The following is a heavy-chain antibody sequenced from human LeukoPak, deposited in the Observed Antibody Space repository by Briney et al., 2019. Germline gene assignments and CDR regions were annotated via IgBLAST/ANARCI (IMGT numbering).Heavy chain of an antibody. V-gene: IGHV3-7*03. Sequence: GGSLRLSCAASGFTFSSYWMNWARQAPGKGLEWVASINHDGNVNYYVDSVKGRFTISRDNAKNSLYLQMSNLRAEDTAVYFCARGGGLDVWGQGATVTVSS. CDR3: ARGGGLDV. CDR1: GFTFSSYW. D-gene: IGHD3-16*01. CDR2: INHDGNVN. J-gene: IGHJ6*02.